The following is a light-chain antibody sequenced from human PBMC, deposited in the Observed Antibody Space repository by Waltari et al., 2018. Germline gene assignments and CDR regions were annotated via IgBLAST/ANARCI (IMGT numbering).Light chain of an antibody. J-gene: IGKJ2*01. Sequence: DIQMTQSPSSLSASVGDRVPITCRASQDIGNYVVWYQQKPGKPPRLLIYDASTLQSAVPSRLSGSGSGTDFTLTISSLQPEDVATYYCQKYNTAPPLYAFGQGTKLEIK. CDR2: DAS. CDR3: QKYNTAPPLYA. V-gene: IGKV1-27*01. CDR1: QDIGNY.